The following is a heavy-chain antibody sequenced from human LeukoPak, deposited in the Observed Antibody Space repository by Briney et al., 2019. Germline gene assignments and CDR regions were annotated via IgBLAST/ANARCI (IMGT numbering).Heavy chain of an antibody. V-gene: IGHV3-48*03. Sequence: GGSLRLSCAASGFTFSSYDMTWVRQAPGRGLEWVSYISPSGSTIYYAESVKGRFTISRDNAKNSLYLQMNSLRVEDTAVYYCARDEVGVTTEFDYWGQGTVVTVSS. CDR2: ISPSGSTI. D-gene: IGHD1-26*01. CDR3: ARDEVGVTTEFDY. CDR1: GFTFSSYD. J-gene: IGHJ4*02.